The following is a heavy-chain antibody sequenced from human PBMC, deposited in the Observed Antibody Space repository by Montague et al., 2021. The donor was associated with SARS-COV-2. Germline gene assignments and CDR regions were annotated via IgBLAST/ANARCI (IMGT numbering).Heavy chain of an antibody. CDR3: ARIRSCDSSGPEEAFDI. Sequence: PALVKPTQTLTLTCTFSGFSLSTSGMCVSWIRQPPGKALEWLALIDWDDDKYYSTSLKTRLTISKDTSKNQVVLTMTNMDPVDTATYYCARIRSCDSSGPEEAFDIWGQGTMVTVSS. J-gene: IGHJ3*02. D-gene: IGHD3-22*01. CDR2: IDWDDDK. CDR1: GFSLSTSGMC. V-gene: IGHV2-70*01.